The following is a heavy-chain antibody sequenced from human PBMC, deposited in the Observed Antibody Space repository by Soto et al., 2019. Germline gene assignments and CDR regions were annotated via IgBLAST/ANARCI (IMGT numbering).Heavy chain of an antibody. Sequence: XGSLRLSCAASGFDVSNTDMNWVRQAPGKGLELVSVIYSGGYTNYADSVKGRFIVSRDSPKNTLYLQMDSLRAEETAVYYCAREAIIVIAAPEYYFDYWGQGTLVTVSS. CDR1: GFDVSNTD. CDR2: IYSGGYT. D-gene: IGHD3-22*01. V-gene: IGHV3-66*01. CDR3: AREAIIVIAAPEYYFDY. J-gene: IGHJ4*02.